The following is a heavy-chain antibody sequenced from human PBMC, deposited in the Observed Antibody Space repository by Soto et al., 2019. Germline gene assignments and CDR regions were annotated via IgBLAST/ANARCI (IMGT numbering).Heavy chain of an antibody. CDR1: GFTFSTYS. Sequence: PGGSLRLSCAASGFTFSTYSMNWVRQAPGKGLEWVSSISSSSSYIYYADSVKGRFTISRDNAKDSLYLQMNSLRAEDTAVYYCARGPSGYNWFDPWGQGTLVTVSS. CDR3: ARGPSGYNWFDP. D-gene: IGHD6-25*01. J-gene: IGHJ5*02. V-gene: IGHV3-21*01. CDR2: ISSSSSYI.